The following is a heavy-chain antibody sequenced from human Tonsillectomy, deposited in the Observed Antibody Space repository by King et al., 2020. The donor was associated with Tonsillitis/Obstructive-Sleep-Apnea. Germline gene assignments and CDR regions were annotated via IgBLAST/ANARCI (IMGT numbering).Heavy chain of an antibody. CDR1: GYSFTSYW. J-gene: IGHJ6*03. Sequence: QLVQAGAEVKKPGESLKIYCKGSGYSFTSYWIAWVRQMPGKGLEWMGTIYPGDSDTRYNPSFQGQVTISVDKSISTAYLQWSSLKAPDTAMYYCARQLEPVYYYSYMDVWGKGPTVTVSS. V-gene: IGHV5-51*01. CDR2: IYPGDSDT. CDR3: ARQLEPVYYYSYMDV. D-gene: IGHD1-1*01.